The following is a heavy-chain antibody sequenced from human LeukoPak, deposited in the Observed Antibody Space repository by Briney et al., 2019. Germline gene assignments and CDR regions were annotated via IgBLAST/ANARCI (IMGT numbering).Heavy chain of an antibody. V-gene: IGHV3-74*01. D-gene: IGHD3-16*01. Sequence: GGSLRLSCAASGFTFSTSWMHWVRQAPGKGLVWVSQINSDGGRTRYADSVKGRFTISRDNAKNSLYLQMNSLRAEDTAVYYCARDTSQLRSPFDYWGQGTLVTVSS. CDR1: GFTFSTSW. CDR3: ARDTSQLRSPFDY. J-gene: IGHJ4*02. CDR2: INSDGGRT.